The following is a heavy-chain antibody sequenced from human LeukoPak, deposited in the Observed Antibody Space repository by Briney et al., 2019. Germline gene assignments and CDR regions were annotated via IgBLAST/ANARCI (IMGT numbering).Heavy chain of an antibody. Sequence: GGSLRLSCAASGFSFSTYWVSWVRQAPGRGLEWVATMNEDRSQIYYVDSVKGRFTISRDNAKNSLYLQMNNLRADDTAVYYCASFWNGYFDYWGRGTLVTVSS. V-gene: IGHV3-7*01. CDR1: GFSFSTYW. J-gene: IGHJ4*02. CDR3: ASFWNGYFDY. CDR2: MNEDRSQI. D-gene: IGHD3-3*01.